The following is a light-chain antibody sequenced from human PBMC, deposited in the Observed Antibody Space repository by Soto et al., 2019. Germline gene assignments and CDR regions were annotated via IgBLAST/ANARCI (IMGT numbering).Light chain of an antibody. J-gene: IGLJ2*01. CDR3: SSYEGNNNVL. Sequence: QSALTQPPSASGSPGQSVTISCTGTSSDIGAFDYVSWYQQHPGRATKLMIYEVTKRPSGVPDRFSGSTSGNTASLTVSGLQAEDEDDYYCSSYEGNNNVLFGGGTKLTVL. CDR2: EVT. V-gene: IGLV2-8*01. CDR1: SSDIGAFDY.